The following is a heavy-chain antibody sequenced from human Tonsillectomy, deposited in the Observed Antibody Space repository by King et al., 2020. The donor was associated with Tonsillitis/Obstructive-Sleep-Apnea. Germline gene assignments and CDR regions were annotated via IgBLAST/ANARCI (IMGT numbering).Heavy chain of an antibody. CDR3: ARRAVAGTILFDY. CDR2: IIPIFGTA. Sequence: VQLVESGAEVKKPGSSVKVSCKASGGTFSSYAISWVRQAPGQGLEWMGGIIPIFGTANYAQEFQGRVTITADESTSTAYMELSSLRSEDTAVYYCARRAVAGTILFDYWGQGTLVTVSS. D-gene: IGHD6-19*01. V-gene: IGHV1-69*01. J-gene: IGHJ4*02. CDR1: GGTFSSYA.